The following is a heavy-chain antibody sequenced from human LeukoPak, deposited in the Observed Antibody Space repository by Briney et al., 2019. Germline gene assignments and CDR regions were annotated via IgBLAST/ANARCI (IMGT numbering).Heavy chain of an antibody. J-gene: IGHJ4*02. CDR3: ARAVRWFDY. CDR1: GASISSYY. Sequence: SETLSLTCTVSGASISSYYWSWIRQPPGKGLEWIGYIYYSGSTNYNPSLKSRVTISVDTSKNQFSLKLSSVTAADTAVYYCARAVRWFDYWGQGTLVTVSS. CDR2: IYYSGST. D-gene: IGHD3-10*01. V-gene: IGHV4-59*01.